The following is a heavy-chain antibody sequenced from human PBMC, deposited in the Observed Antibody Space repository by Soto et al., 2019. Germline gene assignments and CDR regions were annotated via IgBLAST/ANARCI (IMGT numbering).Heavy chain of an antibody. Sequence: QVHLVESGGGVVQPGRSLRLSCAASGFTFSSYGIHWVRQAPGKGLEWVTFISYDGSDKYYADSVKGRFTISRDNSKYTVYLQMDRLTIEDTAVYHCARSATVTTYFENWGQGTLVTVSS. CDR1: GFTFSSYG. J-gene: IGHJ4*02. CDR2: ISYDGSDK. V-gene: IGHV3-30-3*01. D-gene: IGHD4-17*01. CDR3: ARSATVTTYFEN.